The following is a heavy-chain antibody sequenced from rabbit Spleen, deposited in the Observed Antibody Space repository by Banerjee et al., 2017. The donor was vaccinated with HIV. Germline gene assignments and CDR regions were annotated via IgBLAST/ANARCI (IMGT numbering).Heavy chain of an antibody. CDR3: ARDKELDIWGWVDYFDL. D-gene: IGHD3-1*01. CDR1: GVSLNDKDV. CDR2: INIVTGKS. V-gene: IGHV1S45*01. Sequence: EQLEESGGGLVKPEGSLTLTCKASGVSLNDKDVMCWVRQAPGKGLEWIACINIVTGKSVYASWAKGRFTMSRTSSTTVTLQMTSLTAADTATYFCARDKELDIWGWVDYFDLWGQGTLVTVS. J-gene: IGHJ4*01.